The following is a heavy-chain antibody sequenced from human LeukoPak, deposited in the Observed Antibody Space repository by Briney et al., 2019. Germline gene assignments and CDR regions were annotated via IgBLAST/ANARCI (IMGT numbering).Heavy chain of an antibody. D-gene: IGHD6-13*01. V-gene: IGHV4-39*01. CDR3: ARHKSSWYYFDY. J-gene: IGHJ4*02. CDR2: IYYSGST. CDR1: GGSISSSSYY. Sequence: SETLSLTCTVSGGSISSSSYYWGWIRQPPGKGLEWIGSIYYSGSTYYNPSLKSRVTISVVTSKNQFSLKLSSVTAADTAVYYCARHKSSWYYFDYWGQGTLVTVSS.